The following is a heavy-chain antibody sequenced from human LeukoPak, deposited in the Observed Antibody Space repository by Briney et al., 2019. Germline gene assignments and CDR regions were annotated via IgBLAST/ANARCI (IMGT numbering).Heavy chain of an antibody. CDR1: GFTVSSNY. CDR3: ARALKGWLFIDY. D-gene: IGHD3-9*01. Sequence: PGGSLRLSCAASGFTVSSNYMSWVRQAPGKGREWVSFIYRGGSTYYADSVKGRVTISRDNSKNTLYLQMNSLRAEDTAVYYCARALKGWLFIDYWGQGTLVTVSS. CDR2: IYRGGST. J-gene: IGHJ4*02. V-gene: IGHV3-66*02.